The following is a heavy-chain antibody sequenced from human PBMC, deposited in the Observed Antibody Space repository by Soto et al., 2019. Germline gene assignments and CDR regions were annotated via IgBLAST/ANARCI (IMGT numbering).Heavy chain of an antibody. Sequence: ASVKVSCKASGGTFSSYAISWVRQAPGQGLEWMGGIIPIFGTANYAQKFQGRVTITADESTSTAYMELSSMRSEDTAVYYCASWGTEDNWNYVGGNYGMDVWGQGTTVTVSS. CDR1: GGTFSSYA. D-gene: IGHD1-7*01. CDR3: ASWGTEDNWNYVGGNYGMDV. V-gene: IGHV1-69*13. CDR2: IIPIFGTA. J-gene: IGHJ6*02.